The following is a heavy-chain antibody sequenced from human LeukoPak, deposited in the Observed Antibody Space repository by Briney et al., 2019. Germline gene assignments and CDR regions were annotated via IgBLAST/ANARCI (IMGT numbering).Heavy chain of an antibody. Sequence: GGSLRLSCVASGFTFSRNYMTWVRQAPGKGLEWVAVISYDGSNKYYADSVKGRFTISRDNSKNTLYLQMNSLRAEDTAVYYCAKDQRFRGYSYEYWYFDLWGRGTLVTVSS. V-gene: IGHV3-30*18. D-gene: IGHD5-18*01. CDR2: ISYDGSNK. CDR1: GFTFSRNY. J-gene: IGHJ2*01. CDR3: AKDQRFRGYSYEYWYFDL.